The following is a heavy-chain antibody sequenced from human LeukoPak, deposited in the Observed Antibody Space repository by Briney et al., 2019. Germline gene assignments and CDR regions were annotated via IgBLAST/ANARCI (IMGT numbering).Heavy chain of an antibody. CDR1: GGTFCSYA. V-gene: IGHV1-69*13. CDR2: IIPIFGTA. J-gene: IGHJ6*03. Sequence: ASVKVSCKASGGTFCSYAISWVRQAPGQGLEWMGGIIPIFGTANYAQKFQGRVTITADESTSTAYMELSSLRSEDTAVYYCARVLGQLGPYYYYYMDVWGKGTTVTVSS. CDR3: ARVLGQLGPYYYYYMDV. D-gene: IGHD6-6*01.